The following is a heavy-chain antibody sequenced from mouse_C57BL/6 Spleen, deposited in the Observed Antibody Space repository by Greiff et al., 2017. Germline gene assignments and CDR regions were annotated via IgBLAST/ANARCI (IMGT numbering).Heavy chain of an antibody. V-gene: IGHV1-82*01. CDR1: GYAFSSSW. J-gene: IGHJ4*01. CDR3: ARKEQLKAMDY. CDR2: IYPGDGDT. Sequence: VQLHQSGPELVKPGASVKISCKASGYAFSSSWMNWVKQRPGKGLEWLGRIYPGDGDTNYNGKFKGKATLTADKSSSTAYMQLSSLTSEDSAVYFCARKEQLKAMDYWGQGTSVTVSS. D-gene: IGHD3-2*02.